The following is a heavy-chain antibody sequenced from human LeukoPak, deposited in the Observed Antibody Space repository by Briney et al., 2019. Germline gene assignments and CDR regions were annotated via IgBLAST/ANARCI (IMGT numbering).Heavy chain of an antibody. Sequence: SETLSLTCAVYGGSFSGYYWSWIRQPPGKGLEWIGEINHSGSTSYNPSLKSRVTISVDTSKNQFSLKLSSVTAADTAVYYCALWYYDILTGYWDWGQGTLVTVSS. V-gene: IGHV4-34*01. CDR3: ALWYYDILTGYWD. CDR1: GGSFSGYY. CDR2: INHSGST. D-gene: IGHD3-9*01. J-gene: IGHJ4*02.